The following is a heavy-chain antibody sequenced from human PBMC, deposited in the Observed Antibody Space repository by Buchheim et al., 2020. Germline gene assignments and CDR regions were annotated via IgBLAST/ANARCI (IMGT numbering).Heavy chain of an antibody. CDR1: GYSFTSYW. Sequence: EVQLVQSGAEVKKPGESLKISCKGSGYSFTSYWIGWVRQMPGKGLEWMGIIYPGDSDTRYSSPFQGQVTISADKSISTAYPQWSSLKASDTAMYYCARLISGYYYDSSGYYYLDYWGQGT. J-gene: IGHJ4*02. CDR2: IYPGDSDT. CDR3: ARLISGYYYDSSGYYYLDY. D-gene: IGHD3-22*01. V-gene: IGHV5-51*03.